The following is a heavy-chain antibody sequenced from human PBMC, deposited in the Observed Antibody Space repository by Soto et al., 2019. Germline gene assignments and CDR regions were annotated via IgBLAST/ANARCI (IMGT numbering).Heavy chain of an antibody. CDR3: AGGGRGVTTFYYYYYYGMDV. V-gene: IGHV1-69*01. Sequence: QVQLVQSGAEVKKPGSSVKVSCKASGGTFSSYAISWVRQAPGQGLEWMGGIIPIFGTANYAQKFQGRVTITADESTSTAYMELSSLRAEDTAVYYCAGGGRGVTTFYYYYYYGMDVWGQGTTVTVSS. CDR2: IIPIFGTA. J-gene: IGHJ6*02. CDR1: GGTFSSYA. D-gene: IGHD4-17*01.